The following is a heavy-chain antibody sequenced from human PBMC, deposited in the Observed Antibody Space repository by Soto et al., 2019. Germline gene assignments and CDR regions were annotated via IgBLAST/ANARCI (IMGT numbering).Heavy chain of an antibody. D-gene: IGHD3-10*01. CDR1: GFTFSSYA. J-gene: IGHJ3*02. CDR3: ARGTLTYYYGSGSYYADAFDI. V-gene: IGHV3-30-3*01. CDR2: ISYDGSNK. Sequence: QVQLVESGGGVVQPGRSLRLSCAASGFTFSSYAMHWVRQAPGKGLEWVAVISYDGSNKYYADSVKGRFTISRDNSKNTLYMKMNSLKAEDTAVYYCARGTLTYYYGSGSYYADAFDIWGQGTMVTVSS.